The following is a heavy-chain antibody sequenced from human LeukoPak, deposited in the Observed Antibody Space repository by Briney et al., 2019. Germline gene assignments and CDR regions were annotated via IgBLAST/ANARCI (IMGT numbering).Heavy chain of an antibody. CDR1: GVTFSSYW. J-gene: IGHJ4*02. Sequence: GGSLRLSCAASGVTFSSYWMSWVRQAPGKGLEWVANIKEDGSEKYYVDSVKGRFTISRDNAKNSVYLQMNSLRAENTAVYYCARGRFNYDSTGYSSFYYWGQGTLVTVSS. CDR2: IKEDGSEK. CDR3: ARGRFNYDSTGYSSFYY. D-gene: IGHD3-22*01. V-gene: IGHV3-7*01.